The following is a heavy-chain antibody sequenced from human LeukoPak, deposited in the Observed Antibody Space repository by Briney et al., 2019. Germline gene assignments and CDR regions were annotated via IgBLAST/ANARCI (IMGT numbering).Heavy chain of an antibody. D-gene: IGHD4-17*01. CDR1: GGSISSYY. Sequence: SETLSLTCTVSGGSISSYYWSWIRQPPGKGLEWIGYIYYSGSTNYNPSLKSRVTMSVDTSKNQFSLKLNSLTAADTAVYYCAREYGDFDYWGQGTLVTVSS. CDR2: IYYSGST. V-gene: IGHV4-59*12. J-gene: IGHJ4*02. CDR3: AREYGDFDY.